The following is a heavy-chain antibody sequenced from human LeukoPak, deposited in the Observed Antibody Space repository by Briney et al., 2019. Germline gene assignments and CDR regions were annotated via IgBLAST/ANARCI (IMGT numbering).Heavy chain of an antibody. CDR2: INSDGSST. V-gene: IGHV3-74*01. CDR1: GFTFSSYW. D-gene: IGHD3-9*01. CDR3: ARVGEEYYDILTGYQN. J-gene: IGHJ4*02. Sequence: PGGSLRLSCAASGFTFSSYWMHWVRQAPGKGLVWVSRINSDGSSTSYADPVKGRFTISRDNAKNTLYLQMNSLRAEDTAVYYCARVGEEYYDILTGYQNWGQGTLVTVSS.